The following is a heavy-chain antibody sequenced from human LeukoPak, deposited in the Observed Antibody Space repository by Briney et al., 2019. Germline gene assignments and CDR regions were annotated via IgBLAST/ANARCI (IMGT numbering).Heavy chain of an antibody. D-gene: IGHD6-19*01. CDR3: AKEEGEQWPRMFDY. CDR2: ISYDGSSK. J-gene: IGHJ4*02. CDR1: EFTFSSYA. V-gene: IGHV3-30-3*01. Sequence: GGSLRLSCAASEFTFSSYAMHWVRQAPGKGLEWVAIISYDGSSKYYPESVKGRFTISRDNSKNTLYLQMNSLRAEDTAVYYCAKEEGEQWPRMFDYWGQGTLVTVSS.